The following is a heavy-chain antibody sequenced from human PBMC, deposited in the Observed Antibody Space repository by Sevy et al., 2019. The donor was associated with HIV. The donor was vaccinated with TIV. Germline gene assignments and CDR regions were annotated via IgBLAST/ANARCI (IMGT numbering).Heavy chain of an antibody. V-gene: IGHV3-23*01. CDR3: ASEGCTVPHDY. D-gene: IGHD2-8*02. CDR2: FGFGGSTI. Sequence: AGSLRLSCAASGFTFSIYTMSWVLQAPGKGLEWVSTFGFGGSTIHYADSVKGRFTISRDNSKNTLYLQMNSLRADDTAVYYCASEGCTVPHDYWGQGTLVTVSS. J-gene: IGHJ4*02. CDR1: GFTFSIYT.